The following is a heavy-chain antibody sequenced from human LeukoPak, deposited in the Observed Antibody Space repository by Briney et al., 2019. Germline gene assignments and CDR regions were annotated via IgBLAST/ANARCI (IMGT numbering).Heavy chain of an antibody. CDR1: GGSMRTYN. V-gene: IGHV4-59*01. D-gene: IGHD1-1*01. Sequence: SETLSLTCTVSGGSMRTYNYNWIRQPPGKGLEWIGNIYYGGSTNYNPSLKSRVTISIDTSKSQFSLKLSSVTAADTAVYYCARNWNILGDISWFDPWGQGTLVTVSS. CDR3: ARNWNILGDISWFDP. CDR2: IYYGGST. J-gene: IGHJ5*02.